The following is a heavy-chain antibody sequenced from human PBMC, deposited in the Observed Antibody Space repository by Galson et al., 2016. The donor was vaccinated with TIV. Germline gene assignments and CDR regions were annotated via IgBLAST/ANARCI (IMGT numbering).Heavy chain of an antibody. V-gene: IGHV7-4-1*02. CDR1: GYSFSRHA. CDR3: ARDRYCSSVSCSFDNNWFDP. Sequence: SVKVSCKASGYSFSRHALNWVRQAPGQGLEWMGWINTNTGNPMYAQGFTGRFVFSLDTSVSTAYLQISSLKAEDTAVYYCARDRYCSSVSCSFDNNWFDPWGQGTLVTGSS. J-gene: IGHJ5*02. CDR2: INTNTGNP. D-gene: IGHD2-2*01.